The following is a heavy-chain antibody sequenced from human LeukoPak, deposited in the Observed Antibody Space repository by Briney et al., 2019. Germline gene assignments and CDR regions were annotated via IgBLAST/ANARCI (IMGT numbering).Heavy chain of an antibody. J-gene: IGHJ4*02. V-gene: IGHV3-23*01. CDR2: ISGSGGST. CDR1: GFTFSSYG. D-gene: IGHD5-24*01. CDR3: AKDEDGYGHDY. Sequence: GGSLRLSCAASGFTFSSYGMSWVRQAPGKGLEWVSAISGSGGSTYYADSVKGRFTISRDNSKDTLYLQMNSLRAEDTAVYYCAKDEDGYGHDYWGQGTLVTVSS.